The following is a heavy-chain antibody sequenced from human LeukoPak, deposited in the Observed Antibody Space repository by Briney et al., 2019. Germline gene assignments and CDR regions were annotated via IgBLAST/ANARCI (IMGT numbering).Heavy chain of an antibody. Sequence: PSETLSLTCAVSGYSISSGYYWGWIRQPPGKGLEWIGSIYHSGSTYYSPSLKSRVTISVDTSKNQFSLKLSSVTAADTAVYYCARQSGYSYGYLLDYWGQGTLVTVSS. J-gene: IGHJ4*02. V-gene: IGHV4-38-2*01. D-gene: IGHD5-18*01. CDR3: ARQSGYSYGYLLDY. CDR1: GYSISSGYY. CDR2: IYHSGST.